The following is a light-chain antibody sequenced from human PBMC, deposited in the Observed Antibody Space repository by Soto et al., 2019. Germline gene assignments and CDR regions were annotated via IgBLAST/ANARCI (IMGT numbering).Light chain of an antibody. CDR2: DAS. V-gene: IGKV3-20*01. Sequence: ENVLTQSPGTLSLSPGERATLSCRASQSVGNDYLAWYKQKPGQPPRLLIFDASNGATGIPDRFSGSGSGADFTLTINRLDPDDFAVFYCQQYATPPLTFGQGTKVEVK. J-gene: IGKJ1*01. CDR1: QSVGNDY. CDR3: QQYATPPLT.